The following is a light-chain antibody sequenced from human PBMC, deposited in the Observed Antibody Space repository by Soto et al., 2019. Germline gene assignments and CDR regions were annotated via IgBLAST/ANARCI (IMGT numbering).Light chain of an antibody. CDR1: SSDVGAYDF. J-gene: IGLJ1*01. CDR2: EVS. V-gene: IGLV2-23*02. CDR3: CSYAGTVAYV. Sequence: QSALTQPASVSGSPGQSVTISCTGTSSDVGAYDFVSWYQQHPDKAPKLIIYEVSTRPSGISNRFSGSKSGDTASLTISGLQAEDEADYFCCSYAGTVAYVFGTGTSHRP.